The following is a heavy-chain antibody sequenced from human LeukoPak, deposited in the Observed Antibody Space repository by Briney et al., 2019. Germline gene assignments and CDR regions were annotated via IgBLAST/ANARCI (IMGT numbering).Heavy chain of an antibody. Sequence: GGSLRLSCAASGFTFSSYWMSWVRQAPGKGLEWVANIKQDGSEKYYVDSVKGRFTISRDNDKNSLYLQMNSLRAEDTAVYYCARHDGDYSDYFDYWGQGTLVTVSS. V-gene: IGHV3-7*01. CDR3: ARHDGDYSDYFDY. CDR1: GFTFSSYW. J-gene: IGHJ4*02. D-gene: IGHD4-17*01. CDR2: IKQDGSEK.